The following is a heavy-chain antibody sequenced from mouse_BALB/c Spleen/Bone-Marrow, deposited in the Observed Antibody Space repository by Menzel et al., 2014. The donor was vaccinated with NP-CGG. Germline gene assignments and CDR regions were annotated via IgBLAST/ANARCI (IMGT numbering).Heavy chain of an antibody. J-gene: IGHJ4*01. V-gene: IGHV2-9*02. CDR3: ARPTPRYYAMDY. CDR2: IWAGGST. Sequence: VQLQQSGPGLVAPSQSLSITCTVSGFSLTNYGVYWVRQPPGKGLEWLGVIWAGGSTNYNSALMSRLSISKDNSKSQVFLEMNSLQTDDTAMYYCARPTPRYYAMDYWGQGTSVTVSS. D-gene: IGHD6-1*01. CDR1: GFSLTNYG.